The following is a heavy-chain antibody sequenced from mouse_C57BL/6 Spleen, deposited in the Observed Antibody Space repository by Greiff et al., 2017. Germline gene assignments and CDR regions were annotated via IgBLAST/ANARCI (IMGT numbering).Heavy chain of an antibody. Sequence: QVQLQQPGAELVRPGSSVKLSCKASGYTFTSYWMHWVKQRPIQGLEWIGNIDPSDSETHYNQKFKDKATLTVDKSSSTAYMQLSSLTSEDSAVYYCARAFYYGENWYFDVWGTGTTVTVSS. CDR2: IDPSDSET. CDR3: ARAFYYGENWYFDV. D-gene: IGHD1-1*01. V-gene: IGHV1-52*01. J-gene: IGHJ1*03. CDR1: GYTFTSYW.